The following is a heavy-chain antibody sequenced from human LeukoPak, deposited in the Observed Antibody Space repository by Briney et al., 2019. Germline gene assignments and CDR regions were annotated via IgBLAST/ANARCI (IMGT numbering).Heavy chain of an antibody. CDR2: INHSGST. V-gene: IGHV4-34*01. D-gene: IGHD3-3*01. CDR1: GGSFSAYY. Sequence: SETLSLTCAVFGGSFSAYYWTWIRQPPGKGLEWIGEINHSGSTNYNPSLKSRVTISVDTSKNQFSLKLSSVTAADTAVYYCARDRGFLEWLLHFDYWGQGTLVTVSS. CDR3: ARDRGFLEWLLHFDY. J-gene: IGHJ4*02.